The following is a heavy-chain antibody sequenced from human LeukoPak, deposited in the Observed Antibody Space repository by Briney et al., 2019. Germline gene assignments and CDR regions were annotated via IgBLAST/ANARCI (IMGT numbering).Heavy chain of an antibody. D-gene: IGHD2-15*01. CDR1: GGSISSYY. V-gene: IGHV4-59*08. CDR3: AGCRGGGWQNYFDT. CDR2: ISYSGST. J-gene: IGHJ5*02. Sequence: SGTLSLTCTVPGGSISSYYWSWIRQPPGKGREWIGYISYSGSTNYNPSLKSRVTMSVDTSKNQFSLKLSSVTAADTAVYYCAGCRGGGWQNYFDTWGQGTLVTVSS.